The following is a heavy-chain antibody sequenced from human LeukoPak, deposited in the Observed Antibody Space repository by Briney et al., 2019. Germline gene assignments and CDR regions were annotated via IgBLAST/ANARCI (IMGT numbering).Heavy chain of an antibody. V-gene: IGHV4-34*01. CDR3: ARGYCSSTSCYTAEFYMDV. CDR1: GWSFSGYY. Sequence: SETLSLTCPVYGWSFSGYYWSWLRQPPGKGLEWIGEINHSGSTNYNPSLKSRVTISVDTSKNQFSLKLSSVTAADTAVYYCARGYCSSTSCYTAEFYMDVWGKGTTVTVSS. D-gene: IGHD2-2*02. CDR2: INHSGST. J-gene: IGHJ6*03.